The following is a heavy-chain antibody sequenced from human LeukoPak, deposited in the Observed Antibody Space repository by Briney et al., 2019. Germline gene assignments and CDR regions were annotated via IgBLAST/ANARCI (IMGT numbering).Heavy chain of an antibody. D-gene: IGHD5-24*01. V-gene: IGHV4-59*01. CDR2: IFYSGST. Sequence: SETLSLTCTVSGASISNYYWSWIRQPPGKGLEWIGHIFYSGSTNYNPSLKSRVTISVDTSKNHFSLKLSSVTAADTAVYYCARESGYNFYWGQGTLVTVSS. CDR1: GASISNYY. J-gene: IGHJ4*02. CDR3: ARESGYNFY.